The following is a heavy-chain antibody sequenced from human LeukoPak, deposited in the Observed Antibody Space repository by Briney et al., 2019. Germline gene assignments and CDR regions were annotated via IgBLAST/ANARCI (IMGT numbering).Heavy chain of an antibody. V-gene: IGHV3-23*01. CDR2: ISGSGGST. CDR3: ANDYYDSWFDP. CDR1: GFTVSSNY. Sequence: GGSLRLSCAASGFTVSSNYMSWVRQAPGKGLEWVSAISGSGGSTYYADSVKGRFTISRDNSKNTLYLQMNSLRAEDTAVYYCANDYYDSWFDPWGQGTLVTVSS. D-gene: IGHD3-22*01. J-gene: IGHJ5*02.